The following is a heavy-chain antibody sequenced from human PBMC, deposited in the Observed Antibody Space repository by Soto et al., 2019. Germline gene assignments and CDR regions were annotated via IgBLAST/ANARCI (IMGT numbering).Heavy chain of an antibody. D-gene: IGHD5-12*01. CDR1: GYTFTSYA. Sequence: VASVKVSCKASGYTFTSYAMHWVRQAPGQRLEWMGWINAGNGNTKYSQKFQGRVTITRDTSASTAYMELSSLRSEDTAVYYCARDISGYDRLGYWGQGTLVTVSS. V-gene: IGHV1-3*01. J-gene: IGHJ4*02. CDR2: INAGNGNT. CDR3: ARDISGYDRLGY.